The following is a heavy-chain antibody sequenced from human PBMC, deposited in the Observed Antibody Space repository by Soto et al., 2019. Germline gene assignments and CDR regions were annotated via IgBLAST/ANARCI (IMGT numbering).Heavy chain of an antibody. V-gene: IGHV4-59*01. J-gene: IGHJ6*02. CDR2: IYYSGST. CDR1: GGSISSYY. D-gene: IGHD6-19*01. Sequence: SETLSLTCTVSGGSISSYYWSWIRQPPGKGLEWIGYIYYSGSTNYNPSLKSRVTISVDTSKNQFPLKLSSVTAADTAVYYCARGDSSGWYGTFYGMDVWGQGTTVTVSS. CDR3: ARGDSSGWYGTFYGMDV.